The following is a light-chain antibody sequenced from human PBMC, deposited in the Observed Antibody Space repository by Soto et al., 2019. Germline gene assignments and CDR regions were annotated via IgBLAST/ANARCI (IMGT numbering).Light chain of an antibody. CDR3: QQYDNPLLT. CDR1: QDISNY. Sequence: DIQMTQSPSSLSASVGDRVTITCQASQDISNYLNWYQQKPGKAPKLLIYDASNLETGVPSRFSGSGSGTDFTFTISSLQPEDIATYYCQQYDNPLLTFGGGTKVEFK. CDR2: DAS. J-gene: IGKJ4*01. V-gene: IGKV1-33*01.